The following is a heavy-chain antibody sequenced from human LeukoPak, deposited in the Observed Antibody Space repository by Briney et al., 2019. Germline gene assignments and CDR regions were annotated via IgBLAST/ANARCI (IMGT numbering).Heavy chain of an antibody. CDR3: AGFFYDNSGDAFDL. J-gene: IGHJ3*01. V-gene: IGHV1-69*01. D-gene: IGHD3-22*01. Sequence: SVKVSCKASGGSFTFTSHAISWVRQAPGQGLEWMGGLIPIYGSANYAQKFQGRLTITSDESTRTVYMELSSLRPEDSAVHYCAGFFYDNSGDAFDLWGQGTMVTVSS. CDR2: LIPIYGSA. CDR1: GGSFTFTSHA.